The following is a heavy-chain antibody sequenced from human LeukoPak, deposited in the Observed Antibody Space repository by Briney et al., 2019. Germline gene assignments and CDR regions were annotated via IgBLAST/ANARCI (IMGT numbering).Heavy chain of an antibody. CDR2: INWNGGST. J-gene: IGHJ3*02. V-gene: IGHV3-20*04. CDR3: AKGGYYDLDAFDI. CDR1: GFTFSSYW. Sequence: GGSLRLSCAASGFTFSSYWMHWVRQAPGKGLVWVSRINWNGGSTGYADSVKGRFTISRDNAKNSLYLQMNSLRAEDTALYYCAKGGYYDLDAFDIWGQGTMVTVSS. D-gene: IGHD1-26*01.